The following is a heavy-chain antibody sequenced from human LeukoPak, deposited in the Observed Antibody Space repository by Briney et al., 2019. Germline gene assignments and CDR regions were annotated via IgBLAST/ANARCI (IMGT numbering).Heavy chain of an antibody. Sequence: SETLSLTCTVSRGSISPDHCAWIRQPPGKGLEWMGYIFYTGRAKYNPSLGGRATLTVDMSKNQVSLKLSSVTAADTAMYYCARLVDGANTRVDSWGQGTLVTVSS. CDR3: ARLVDGANTRVDS. CDR2: IFYTGRA. D-gene: IGHD4/OR15-4a*01. V-gene: IGHV4-59*08. J-gene: IGHJ4*02. CDR1: RGSISPDH.